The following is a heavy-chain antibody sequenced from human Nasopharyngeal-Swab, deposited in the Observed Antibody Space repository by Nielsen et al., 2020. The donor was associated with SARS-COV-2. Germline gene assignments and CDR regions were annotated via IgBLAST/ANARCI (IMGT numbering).Heavy chain of an antibody. J-gene: IGHJ4*02. D-gene: IGHD3-3*01. CDR1: GYTFTSYG. Sequence: ASVKVSCKASGYTFTSYGISWVRQAPGQGLEWMGWISAYNGNTNYAQKLQGRVTMTTDTSTSTACMELRSLRSDDTAVYYCARSSPLTIFGVVDYWGQGTLVTVSS. CDR2: ISAYNGNT. V-gene: IGHV1-18*01. CDR3: ARSSPLTIFGVVDY.